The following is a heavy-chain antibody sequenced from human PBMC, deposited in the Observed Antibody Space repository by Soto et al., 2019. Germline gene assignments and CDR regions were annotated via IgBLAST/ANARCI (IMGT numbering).Heavy chain of an antibody. CDR3: ARARGSGSWTYSMDV. D-gene: IGHD3-22*01. Sequence: QVQLVESGGGVVQPGRSLRLSCAASGFTFSSYAMHWVRQAPGKGLEWVAVISDDGSNKYYADSVKGRFTISRDNSKNTVYLQMNSLRAEDTAMYYCARARGSGSWTYSMDVWGQGTTVTVSS. V-gene: IGHV3-30-3*01. CDR1: GFTFSSYA. J-gene: IGHJ6*02. CDR2: ISDDGSNK.